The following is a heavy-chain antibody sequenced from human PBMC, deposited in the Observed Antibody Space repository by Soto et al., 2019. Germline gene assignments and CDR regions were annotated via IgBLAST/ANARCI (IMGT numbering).Heavy chain of an antibody. CDR1: GYTFTSYG. J-gene: IGHJ3*02. CDR3: ARDAPLYYYDSSGYLAFDI. Sequence: GASVEVSCKASGYTFTSYGISWVRQAPGQGLEWMGWISAYNGNTNYAQKLQGRVTMTTDTSTSTAYMELRSLRSDDTAVYYCARDAPLYYYDSSGYLAFDIWGQGTMVTVS. CDR2: ISAYNGNT. V-gene: IGHV1-18*01. D-gene: IGHD3-22*01.